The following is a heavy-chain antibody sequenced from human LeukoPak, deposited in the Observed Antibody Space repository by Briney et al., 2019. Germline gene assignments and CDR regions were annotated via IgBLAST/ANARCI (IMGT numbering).Heavy chain of an antibody. CDR2: INPSGGST. J-gene: IGHJ1*01. CDR1: GYTFTSYY. V-gene: IGHV1-46*01. Sequence: VSVKVSCKASGYTFTSYYMHWVRQAPGQGLEWMGIINPSGGSTNYAQKLQGRVTMTRDTSTSTVFMELSRLRSEDTAVYYCARKSSQGNAGYFQHWGQGTLVTVSS. CDR3: ARKSSQGNAGYFQH.